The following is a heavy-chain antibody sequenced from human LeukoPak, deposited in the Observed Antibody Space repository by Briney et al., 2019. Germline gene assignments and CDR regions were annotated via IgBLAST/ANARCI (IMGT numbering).Heavy chain of an antibody. Sequence: GGSLRLSCAASGFTFNRNNMNWVRQAPGGGLEWVSYINSTSISMYYADSVKGRLSIFRDNAKNSLYLQMNSLRADDTAVYYCARENSVGVAGDFWGQGTLVTVSS. CDR2: INSTSISM. J-gene: IGHJ4*02. CDR1: GFTFNRNN. V-gene: IGHV3-48*01. D-gene: IGHD6-19*01. CDR3: ARENSVGVAGDF.